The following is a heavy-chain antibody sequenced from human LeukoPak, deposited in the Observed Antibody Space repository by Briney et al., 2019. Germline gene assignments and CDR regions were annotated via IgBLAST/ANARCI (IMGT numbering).Heavy chain of an antibody. CDR2: INHSGST. CDR3: ATGLTGIRAAAGTEKKWFDP. J-gene: IGHJ5*02. D-gene: IGHD6-13*01. CDR1: GGSFSGYY. V-gene: IGHV4-34*01. Sequence: SETLSLTCAVYGGSFSGYYWSWIRQPPGKGLEWIGEINHSGSTNYNPSLKSRVTISVDTSKNQFSLKLSSVTAADTAVYYCATGLTGIRAAAGTEKKWFDPWGQGALVTVSS.